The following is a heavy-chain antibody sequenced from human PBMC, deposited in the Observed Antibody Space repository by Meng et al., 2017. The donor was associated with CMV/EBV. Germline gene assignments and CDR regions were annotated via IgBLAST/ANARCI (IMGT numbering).Heavy chain of an antibody. D-gene: IGHD6-13*01. CDR1: GGSFSGYY. CDR2: INHSGST. CDR3: ALIKRGIGY. Sequence: SQTLSLTCAVYGGSFSGYYWSWVRQPPGKGLEWIGEINHSGSTNYNPSLKSRVTISVDTSKNQFSLKLSSVTAADTAVYYCALIKRGIGYWGQGTLVTVSS. V-gene: IGHV4-34*01. J-gene: IGHJ4*02.